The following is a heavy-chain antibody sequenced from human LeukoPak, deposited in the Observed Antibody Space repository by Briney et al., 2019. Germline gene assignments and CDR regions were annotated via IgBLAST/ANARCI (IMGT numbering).Heavy chain of an antibody. CDR3: ARCPSYSSSTFGF. CDR1: GYSISSGYY. CDR2: IHYSGST. Sequence: SETLSLTCAVSGYSISSGYYWGWVRQPPGKGLEWIGSIHYSGSTYYNSSLKSRVTISVDTPKNQFSLKLSSVTAADTAVYYCARCPSYSSSTFGFWGQGTLVTVSS. V-gene: IGHV4-38-2*01. J-gene: IGHJ4*02. D-gene: IGHD6-6*01.